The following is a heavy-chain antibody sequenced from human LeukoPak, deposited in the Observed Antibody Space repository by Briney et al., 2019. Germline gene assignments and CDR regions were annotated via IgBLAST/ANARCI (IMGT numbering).Heavy chain of an antibody. D-gene: IGHD6-19*01. CDR3: AKVIGSSGWSGPYFDY. Sequence: PGGSLRLSCAAPGFTFSSYAMSWVRQAPGKGLEWVSAISGSGGSTYYADSVKGRFTISRDNSKNTLYLQMNSLRAEDTAVYYCAKVIGSSGWSGPYFDYWGQGTLVTVSS. CDR2: ISGSGGST. CDR1: GFTFSSYA. J-gene: IGHJ4*02. V-gene: IGHV3-23*01.